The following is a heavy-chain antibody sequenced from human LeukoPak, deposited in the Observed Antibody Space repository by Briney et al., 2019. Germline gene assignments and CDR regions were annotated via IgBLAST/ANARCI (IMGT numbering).Heavy chain of an antibody. V-gene: IGHV4-59*08. J-gene: IGHJ4*02. D-gene: IGHD4-17*01. Sequence: SESLSLTCTVSGGSISSYYWSWIRQPPGKGLEWIGYIHYSGSTNHNPSLKSRVTISVDTSKNQFSLKLSSVTAADTAVYYCASGDYGDFSRFDFWGQGTLVTVSS. CDR2: IHYSGST. CDR1: GGSISSYY. CDR3: ASGDYGDFSRFDF.